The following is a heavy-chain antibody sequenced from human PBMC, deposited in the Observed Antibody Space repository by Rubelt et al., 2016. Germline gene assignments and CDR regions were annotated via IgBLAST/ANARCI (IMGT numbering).Heavy chain of an antibody. CDR2: IYYIGST. CDR1: GFTFSDYY. V-gene: IGHV4-31*02. CDR3: ARGYYYGMDV. J-gene: IGHJ6*02. Sequence: QVQLVESGGGLVKPGWSLRLSCAASGFTFSDYYMSWIRQAPGKGLEWIGYIYYIGSTYYNPSLKSRVTISVDTSKNQFSLKLSSVSAADTAVYYCARGYYYGMDVWGQGTTVTVSS.